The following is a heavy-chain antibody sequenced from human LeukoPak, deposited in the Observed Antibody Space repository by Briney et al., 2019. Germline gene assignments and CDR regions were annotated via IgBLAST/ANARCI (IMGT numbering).Heavy chain of an antibody. Sequence: LGTLSLTCTVSGGSISGYYWSWIRQPPGKGLEWRGYIYYSGSTNYNPSLKRRVTISVDTSKNQFSLKLSSVTAADTAVYYCARVERFFDYWGQGTLVTVSS. J-gene: IGHJ4*02. CDR2: IYYSGST. D-gene: IGHD3-3*01. CDR3: ARVERFFDY. V-gene: IGHV4-59*01. CDR1: GGSISGYY.